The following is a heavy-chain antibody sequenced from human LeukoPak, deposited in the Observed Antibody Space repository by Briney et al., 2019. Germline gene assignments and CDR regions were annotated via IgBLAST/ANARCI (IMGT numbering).Heavy chain of an antibody. D-gene: IGHD5-12*01. Sequence: SETLSLTCTVSGGSISSYYWSWIRQPPGKGLEWIGRIYTSGSTNYNPSLKSRVTISVDTSKNQFSLKLSSVTAADTAVYYCARDRTDWWDGYDYRAFDIWGQGTMVTVSS. J-gene: IGHJ3*02. CDR2: IYTSGST. CDR1: GGSISSYY. V-gene: IGHV4-4*08. CDR3: ARDRTDWWDGYDYRAFDI.